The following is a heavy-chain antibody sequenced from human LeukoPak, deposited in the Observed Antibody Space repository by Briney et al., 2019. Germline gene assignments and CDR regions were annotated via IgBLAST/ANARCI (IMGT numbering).Heavy chain of an antibody. Sequence: GGXXXLSCXXSXXXFIXYSMXWVRQVPGKGLEWIAYIGIDSGNTKYADSVRGRFTISADKAKNSLYLQMNSLRVEDTAVYYCARDHNYAFDNWGQGTLVSVAS. CDR2: IGIDSGNT. J-gene: IGHJ4*02. V-gene: IGHV3-48*01. CDR1: XXXFIXYS. CDR3: ARDHNYAFDN. D-gene: IGHD1-1*01.